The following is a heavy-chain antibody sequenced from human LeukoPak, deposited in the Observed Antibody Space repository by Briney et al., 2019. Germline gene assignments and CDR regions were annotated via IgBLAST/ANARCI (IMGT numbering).Heavy chain of an antibody. V-gene: IGHV4-4*07. CDR2: VYNSGNT. CDR3: ASDVDCSYTSCYFPLDV. CDR1: GGSISTDN. Sequence: SETLSLTCTVSGGSISTDNWNWIRQPAGKGLEWIGRVYNSGNTNYNPSLKSRVTMSIDTSRNQFSLRLTSVTAADTAVYYCASDVDCSYTSCYFPLDVWGQGTTVTVSS. J-gene: IGHJ6*02. D-gene: IGHD2-2*01.